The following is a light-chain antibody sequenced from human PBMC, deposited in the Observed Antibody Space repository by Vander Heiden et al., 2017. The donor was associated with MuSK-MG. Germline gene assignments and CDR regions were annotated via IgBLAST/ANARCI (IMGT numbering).Light chain of an antibody. CDR1: QSISSW. CDR2: KAS. Sequence: DFQMTHSPSTLSACVGDRVTITCRASQSISSWLAWYQQKPGKAPKLRIYKASSLESGVPSRFSGSGSGTEFTLTISSLQPDDFATYYCQQYNSYSPYTFGQGTKLEIK. J-gene: IGKJ2*01. V-gene: IGKV1-5*03. CDR3: QQYNSYSPYT.